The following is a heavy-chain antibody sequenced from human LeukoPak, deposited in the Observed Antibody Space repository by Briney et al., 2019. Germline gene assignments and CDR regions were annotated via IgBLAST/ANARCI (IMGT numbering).Heavy chain of an antibody. Sequence: SETLSLTCTVSGGSISSSSYYWGWIRQPPGKGLEWIGSIYYSGSTYYNPSLKSRVTISVDTSKNQFSLKLSSVTAADTAVYYCARDNCSGGSCYLNDYWGQGTLVTVSS. CDR3: ARDNCSGGSCYLNDY. V-gene: IGHV4-39*07. J-gene: IGHJ4*02. D-gene: IGHD2-15*01. CDR2: IYYSGST. CDR1: GGSISSSSYY.